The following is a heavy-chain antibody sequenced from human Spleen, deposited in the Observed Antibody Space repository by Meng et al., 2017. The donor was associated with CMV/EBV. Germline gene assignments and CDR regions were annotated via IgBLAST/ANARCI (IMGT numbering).Heavy chain of an antibody. CDR3: ASVRCTNGICYEDY. CDR1: GASISSSY. Sequence: SETLSLTCTVSGASISSSYWGWIRQPPGRGLEWIGYIYYSGTTNYNPSLKSRVTISIDTSKNQFSLKLSSVTAADTAVYYCASVRCTNGICYEDYWGQGTLVTVSS. V-gene: IGHV4-59*01. J-gene: IGHJ4*02. CDR2: IYYSGTT. D-gene: IGHD2-8*01.